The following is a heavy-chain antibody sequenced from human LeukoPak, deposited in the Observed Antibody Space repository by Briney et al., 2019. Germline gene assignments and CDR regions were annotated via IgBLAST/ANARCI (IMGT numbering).Heavy chain of an antibody. D-gene: IGHD3-16*02. Sequence: ASVKVSCKTSGYPFSDYYIHWIRQASGQGLESMGWINPKSGDTKYAQRSQGRLTISMDTSIGTVYMELSSLRYDDTAVYYCARLSVLWGQGTLVTVSS. CDR3: ARLSVL. CDR1: GYPFSDYY. V-gene: IGHV1-2*02. J-gene: IGHJ4*02. CDR2: INPKSGDT.